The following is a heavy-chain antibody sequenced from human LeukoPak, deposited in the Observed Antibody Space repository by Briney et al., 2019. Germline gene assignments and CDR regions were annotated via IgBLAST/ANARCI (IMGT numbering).Heavy chain of an antibody. Sequence: GAPLHISGQGSGSSFTSYRIGWGRQLRGKGLEWMGIIYPGDSDTRYSPSFQGQVTISADKSISTAYLQWSSLKASDTAMYYCARQRYYDSSGQFDPWGQGTLVTVSS. V-gene: IGHV5-51*01. D-gene: IGHD3-22*01. CDR3: ARQRYYDSSGQFDP. J-gene: IGHJ5*02. CDR1: GSSFTSYR. CDR2: IYPGDSDT.